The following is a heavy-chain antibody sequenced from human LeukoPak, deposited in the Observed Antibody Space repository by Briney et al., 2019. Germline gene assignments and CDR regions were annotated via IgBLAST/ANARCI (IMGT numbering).Heavy chain of an antibody. CDR1: GYTFTNYG. CDR2: ISAYNGNT. V-gene: IGHV1-18*01. D-gene: IGHD6-13*01. Sequence: ASVKVSCKASGYTFTNYGISWVRQAPGQGLEWMGWISAYNGNTNYARKVQGRITMTTDTSTSTAYMELRRLIPDDSAVYYCARDQRPVTRYSSSWFVYWGQGTLVTVSS. J-gene: IGHJ5*01. CDR3: ARDQRPVTRYSSSWFVY.